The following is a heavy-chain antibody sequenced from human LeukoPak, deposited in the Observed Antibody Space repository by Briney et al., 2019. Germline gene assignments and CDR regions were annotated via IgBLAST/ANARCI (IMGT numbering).Heavy chain of an antibody. D-gene: IGHD3-3*01. Sequence: SETLSLTCAVYGGSFSGYYWSRIRQPPGKGLEWIGEINHSGSTNYNPSLKSRVTISVDTSKNQFSLKLSSVTAADTAVYYCARGLLEWTGGYFDYWGQGTLVTVST. J-gene: IGHJ4*02. CDR3: ARGLLEWTGGYFDY. CDR2: INHSGST. V-gene: IGHV4-34*01. CDR1: GGSFSGYY.